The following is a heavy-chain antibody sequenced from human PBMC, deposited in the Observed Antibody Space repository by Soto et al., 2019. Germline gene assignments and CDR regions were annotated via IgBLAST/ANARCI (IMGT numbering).Heavy chain of an antibody. CDR3: AKGDGSGSYYYFDY. Sequence: PGGSLRLSCAASGFTFDDYAMHWVRQAPGKGLEWVSGISWNSGSIGYADSVKGRFTISRDNAKNSLYLQMNSLRAEDTALYYCAKGDGSGSYYYFDYWGQGTLVTVSS. CDR1: GFTFDDYA. V-gene: IGHV3-9*01. D-gene: IGHD3-10*01. J-gene: IGHJ4*02. CDR2: ISWNSGSI.